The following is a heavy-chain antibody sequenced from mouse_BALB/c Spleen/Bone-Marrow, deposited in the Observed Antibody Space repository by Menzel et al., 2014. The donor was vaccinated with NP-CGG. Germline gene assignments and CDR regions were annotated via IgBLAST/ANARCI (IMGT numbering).Heavy chain of an antibody. J-gene: IGHJ2*01. CDR2: INYDGSN. CDR3: ARAFWDYFDY. CDR1: GYSITSGYY. D-gene: IGHD4-1*01. V-gene: IGHV3-6*02. Sequence: EVQRVESGPGLVKPSQSLSLTCSVTGYSITSGYYWNWIRQFPGNKLEWMGYINYDGSNKYNPSLKNRISITRDTSKNQFFLKLNSVTTEDTATYYCARAFWDYFDYWGQGTTLTVSS.